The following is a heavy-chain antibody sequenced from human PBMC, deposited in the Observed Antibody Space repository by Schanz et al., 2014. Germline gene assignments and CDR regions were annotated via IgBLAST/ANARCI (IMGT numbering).Heavy chain of an antibody. CDR3: ARLSVAGRPHVNYWYFDL. V-gene: IGHV1-2*04. D-gene: IGHD6-19*01. Sequence: QVQLVQSGAEVKKPGASVRVSCKASGYDFHIYAYSWVRQAPGQGLEWMGWINPNSGDTNYAQKFQGWVTMTRDTSISTAYMEVSRLKSDDTAVYYCARLSVAGRPHVNYWYFDLWGRGTLVTVSS. CDR1: GYDFHIYA. J-gene: IGHJ2*01. CDR2: INPNSGDT.